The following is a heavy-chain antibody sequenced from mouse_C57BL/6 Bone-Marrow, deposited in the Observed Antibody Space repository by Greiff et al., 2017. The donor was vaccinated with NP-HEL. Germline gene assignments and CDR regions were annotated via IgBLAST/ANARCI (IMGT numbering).Heavy chain of an antibody. CDR1: GYTFTEYT. J-gene: IGHJ4*01. CDR2: FYPGSGSI. Sequence: QVQLKQSGAELVKPGASVKLSCKASGYTFTEYTIHWVKQRSGQGLEWIGWFYPGSGSIKYNEKFKDKATLTADKSSNTVYMELSRLTSEDSAVYFCARHEGPWYGSSYAMDYWGQGTSVTVSS. V-gene: IGHV1-62-2*01. D-gene: IGHD1-1*01. CDR3: ARHEGPWYGSSYAMDY.